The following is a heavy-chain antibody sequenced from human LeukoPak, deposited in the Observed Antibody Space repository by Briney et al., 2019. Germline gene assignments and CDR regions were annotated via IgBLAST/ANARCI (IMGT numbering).Heavy chain of an antibody. V-gene: IGHV1-69*05. J-gene: IGHJ4*02. CDR1: GYTFTAYY. D-gene: IGHD3-22*01. CDR2: ITPIFGTT. CDR3: ARGGEANYYDTSGYYLYYY. Sequence: SVKVSCKASGYTFTAYYMHWVRQAPGQGLEWMGRITPIFGTTNYAQKFQGRVTITTDESTSTAYMELSSLRSEDTAVYYCARGGEANYYDTSGYYLYYYWGQGTLVTVSS.